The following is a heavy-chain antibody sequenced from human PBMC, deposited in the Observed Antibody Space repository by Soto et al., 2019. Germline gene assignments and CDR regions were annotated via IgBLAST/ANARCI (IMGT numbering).Heavy chain of an antibody. CDR1: GFTLSNYG. J-gene: IGHJ4*02. Sequence: HPGGSLRLSCAASGFTLSNYGMNWVRQAPGKGLEWVSYISSSGSTIYYADSVKGRFTISRDNAKTSLYLQMNSLRAEDTAVYYCASLDLDNWNFSPRPYWGQGTLVTVSS. CDR2: ISSSGSTI. V-gene: IGHV3-48*03. D-gene: IGHD1-20*01. CDR3: ASLDLDNWNFSPRPY.